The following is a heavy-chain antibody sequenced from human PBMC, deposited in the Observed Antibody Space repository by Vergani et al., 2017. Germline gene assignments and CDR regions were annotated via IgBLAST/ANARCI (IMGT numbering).Heavy chain of an antibody. V-gene: IGHV4-34*01. CDR3: ARGKGYCSGFSCYYYYGMDV. J-gene: IGHJ6*02. D-gene: IGHD2-15*01. CDR1: GGSFSGYY. CDR2: INHSGST. Sequence: QVQLQESGPGLLTPSETLSLTCAVYGGSFSGYYWSWIRQPPGKGLEWIGEINHSGSTNYNPSLKSRVTISVDTSKNQFSLKLSSVTAADTAVYYCARGKGYCSGFSCYYYYGMDVWGQGTTVTVSS.